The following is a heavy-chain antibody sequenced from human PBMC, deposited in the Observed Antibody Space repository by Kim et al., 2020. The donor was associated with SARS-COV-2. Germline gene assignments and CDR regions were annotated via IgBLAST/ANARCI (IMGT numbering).Heavy chain of an antibody. V-gene: IGHV3-49*02. D-gene: IGHD4-17*01. J-gene: IGHJ4*02. CDR2: GTT. Sequence: GTTEYAASVKGRCTISRDDSKSIAYLQMNSLKTEDTAVYYCTSRDYLQGKWGQGTLVTVSS. CDR3: TSRDYLQGK.